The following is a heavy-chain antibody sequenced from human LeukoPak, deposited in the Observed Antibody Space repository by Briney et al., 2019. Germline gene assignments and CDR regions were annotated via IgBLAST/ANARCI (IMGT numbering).Heavy chain of an antibody. Sequence: GGSLRLSCATSGFTFINYWMHWVRQVPGKGLVWISVVAGAGNKKSYADSVKGRFTISRDNSKNTLYLQMSSLRAEDTAVYYCAREPGPSKAAWDPFDIWGQGTMVTVFS. CDR2: VAGAGNKK. V-gene: IGHV3-74*01. D-gene: IGHD1-14*01. CDR1: GFTFINYW. CDR3: AREPGPSKAAWDPFDI. J-gene: IGHJ3*02.